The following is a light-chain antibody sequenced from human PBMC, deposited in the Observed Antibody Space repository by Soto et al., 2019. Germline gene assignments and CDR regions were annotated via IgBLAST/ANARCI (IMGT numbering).Light chain of an antibody. CDR1: QSVRNNY. CDR2: DAS. J-gene: IGKJ4*01. CDR3: QQFSSYPLT. Sequence: EIVLTQSPATLSLSQGERATLSCRASQSVRNNYLAWYQQKPGQAPRLLIYDASSRATGIPDRFSGGGSGTDFTLTISRLEPEDFAVYYCQQFSSYPLTFGGGTKVDIK. V-gene: IGKV3-20*01.